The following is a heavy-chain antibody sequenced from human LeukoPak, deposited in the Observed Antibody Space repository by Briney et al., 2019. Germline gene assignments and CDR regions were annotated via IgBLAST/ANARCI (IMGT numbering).Heavy chain of an antibody. CDR2: IYHSGST. CDR1: GGSISSGGYY. CDR3: ARSYSDILTGYGGDNWFDP. V-gene: IGHV4-30-2*01. D-gene: IGHD3-9*01. Sequence: SETLSLTCTVSGGSISSGGYYWSWIRQPPGKGLEWIGYIYHSGSTYYNPSLKSRVTISVDRSKNQFSLKLSSVTAADTAVYYCARSYSDILTGYGGDNWFDPWGQGTLVTVSS. J-gene: IGHJ5*02.